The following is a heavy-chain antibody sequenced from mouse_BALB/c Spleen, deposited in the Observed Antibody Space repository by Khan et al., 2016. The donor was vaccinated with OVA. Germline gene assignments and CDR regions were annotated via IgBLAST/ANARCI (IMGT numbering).Heavy chain of an antibody. V-gene: IGHV3-2*02. CDR3: ARQNYYGYALDY. Sequence: EVQLQESGPGLVKPSQSLSLTCTVTGYSITSNYAWSWIRQFPGNKLEWMGYISYSGSTNYNPSLKSRISVTRDTSENQFFLQLNSVTTEDTDTYYCARQNYYGYALDYWSQGTSVTVSS. D-gene: IGHD1-1*01. CDR1: GYSITSNYA. CDR2: ISYSGST. J-gene: IGHJ4*01.